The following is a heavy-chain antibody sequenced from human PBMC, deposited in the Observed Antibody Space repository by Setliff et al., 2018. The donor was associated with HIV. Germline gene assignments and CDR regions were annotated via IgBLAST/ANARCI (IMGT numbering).Heavy chain of an antibody. Sequence: SETLSLTCAVYGGSFSGYYWTWIRQPPGRGLEWIGEIIHSGGTNYNRSLKSRVTISVDTSKNHFSLRLSSVTAADTAVYYCARGGSRGSWYWDYWGQGTLVTVSS. CDR1: GGSFSGYY. V-gene: IGHV4-34*01. CDR2: IIHSGGT. D-gene: IGHD6-13*01. J-gene: IGHJ4*02. CDR3: ARGGSRGSWYWDY.